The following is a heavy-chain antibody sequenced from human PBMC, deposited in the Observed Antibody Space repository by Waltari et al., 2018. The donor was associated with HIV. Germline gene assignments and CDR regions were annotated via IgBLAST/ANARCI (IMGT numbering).Heavy chain of an antibody. J-gene: IGHJ4*02. CDR1: GFTFSSYW. Sequence: EVQLVESGGGLVQPGGSLRLSCAASGFTFSSYWMSWVRQAPGKGLEWVANIKQDGSEKYYVDSVKGRFTISRDNAKNSLYLQMNSLRAEDTAVYYCAREGGGYGCRFCSWGSRRCPDHISRFLRGWGQGTLVTVSS. V-gene: IGHV3-7*01. CDR2: IKQDGSEK. CDR3: AREGGGYGCRFCSWGSRRCPDHISRFLRG. D-gene: IGHD5-18*01.